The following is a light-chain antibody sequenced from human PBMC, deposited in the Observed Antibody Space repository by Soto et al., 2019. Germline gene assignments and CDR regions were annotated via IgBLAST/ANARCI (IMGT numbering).Light chain of an antibody. CDR2: GAS. CDR3: QQYGSSGRT. Sequence: EIVLTQSPGTLSLSPGERATLSCRTSQSVSSNYLAWYQQKPGQAPRLLIYGASSRATGIPDRFSGSGSGTDFTLTICRLEPEDVAVYYCQQYGSSGRTFGQGTKVDIK. CDR1: QSVSSNY. V-gene: IGKV3-20*01. J-gene: IGKJ1*01.